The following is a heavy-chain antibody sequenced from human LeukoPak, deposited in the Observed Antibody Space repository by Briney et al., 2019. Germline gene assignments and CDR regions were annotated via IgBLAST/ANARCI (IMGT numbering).Heavy chain of an antibody. CDR1: GYSISSGYY. J-gene: IGHJ4*02. D-gene: IGHD3-10*01. CDR2: IYHSGST. V-gene: IGHV4-38-2*02. CDR3: ARDGGFGELPLFDY. Sequence: PSETLSLTCAVSGYSISSGYYWGWIRQPPGKGLEWIGSIYHSGSTYYNPSLKSRVTILVDTSKNQFSLKLSSVTAADTAVYYCARDGGFGELPLFDYWGQGTLVTVSS.